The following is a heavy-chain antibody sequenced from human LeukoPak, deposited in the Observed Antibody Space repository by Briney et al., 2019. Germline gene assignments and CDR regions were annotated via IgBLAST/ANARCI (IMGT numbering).Heavy chain of an antibody. V-gene: IGHV3-21*01. Sequence: PGGSLRLSCAASGFTFTSYSMNWVRQAPGKGLEWVSSISGSGNHIFYADSVKGRFTISRDNAKNSLYLQMNSLRAEDTAVYYCARDTAVAETGSGMDFWGQGTTVTVSS. CDR3: ARDTAVAETGSGMDF. CDR2: ISGSGNHI. CDR1: GFTFTSYS. D-gene: IGHD6-19*01. J-gene: IGHJ6*02.